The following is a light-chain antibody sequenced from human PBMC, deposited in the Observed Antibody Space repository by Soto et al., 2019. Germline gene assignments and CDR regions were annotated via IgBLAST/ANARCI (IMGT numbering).Light chain of an antibody. J-gene: IGLJ2*01. V-gene: IGLV1-51*01. Sequence: QSVLTQPPSVSAAPGQKVTISCSGISSNIGNNYVSWYQQLPETAPKLLIYDNNKRPSGIPDRFSGSKSGTSATLGITGLQTGDEADYYCGTWDSSLSAELFGGGTKVTVL. CDR2: DNN. CDR3: GTWDSSLSAEL. CDR1: SSNIGNNY.